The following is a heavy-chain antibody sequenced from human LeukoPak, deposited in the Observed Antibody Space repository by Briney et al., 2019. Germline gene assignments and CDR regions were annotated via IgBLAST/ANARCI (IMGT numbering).Heavy chain of an antibody. J-gene: IGHJ3*02. CDR1: GGSIGSSSYY. D-gene: IGHD3-16*01. V-gene: IGHV4-39*02. CDR3: ARDAYAFDI. CDR2: IYYSGST. Sequence: PSETLSLTCTVSGGSIGSSSYYWGWIRQPPGKGLEWIGSIYYSGSTYYNPSLKSRVTISVDTSKNQFSLKLSSVTAADTAVYYCARDAYAFDIWGQGTMVTVSS.